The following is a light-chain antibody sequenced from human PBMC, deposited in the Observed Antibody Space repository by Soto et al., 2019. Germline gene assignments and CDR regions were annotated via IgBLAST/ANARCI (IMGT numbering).Light chain of an antibody. CDR2: ESN. J-gene: IGLJ3*02. Sequence: QSALTQPASASESPGQSISISCGGGRNDIGTYNLVSWYQQHPGKAPKLIIYESNKRPSGVSNRFSGSKSGTTASLTISGLQSEDEADYYCCSYKDGSSVLFGGGTKVTVL. CDR1: RNDIGTYNL. CDR3: CSYKDGSSVL. V-gene: IGLV2-23*01.